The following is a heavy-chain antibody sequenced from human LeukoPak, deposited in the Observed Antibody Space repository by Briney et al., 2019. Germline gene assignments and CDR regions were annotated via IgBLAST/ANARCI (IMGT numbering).Heavy chain of an antibody. CDR1: GFTFASYS. J-gene: IGHJ4*02. CDR2: ISGDSTYV. V-gene: IGHV3-21*01. D-gene: IGHD1-1*01. Sequence: GGSLRLSCAASGFTFASYSMNWVRQAPGKGLEWVSSISGDSTYVYNAGSVKGRFTISRDNAQASLYLQMVSLRADDTAVYYCARVSGRLERQSDLDYWGQGTLVIVSS. CDR3: ARVSGRLERQSDLDY.